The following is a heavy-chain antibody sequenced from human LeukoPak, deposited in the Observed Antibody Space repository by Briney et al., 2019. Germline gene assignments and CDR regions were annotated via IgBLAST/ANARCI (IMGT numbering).Heavy chain of an antibody. Sequence: GGSLRLSCAASGFTFSSYAMSWVRQAPGKGLEWVSAISGSGGSTYYADSVKGRFTISRDNAKNSLYLQMNSLRAEDTAVYYCAELGVTMIGGVWGKGTTVTISS. CDR1: GFTFSSYA. CDR2: ISGSGGST. J-gene: IGHJ6*04. CDR3: AELGVTMIGGV. D-gene: IGHD3-10*02. V-gene: IGHV3-23*01.